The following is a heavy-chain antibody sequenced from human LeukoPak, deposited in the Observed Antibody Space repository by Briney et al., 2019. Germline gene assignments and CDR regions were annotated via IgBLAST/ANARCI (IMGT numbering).Heavy chain of an antibody. CDR2: LYTSGTT. V-gene: IGHV4-4*07. CDR3: ARAGGSVGWYGTIDS. CDR1: GGSMSGYY. J-gene: IGHJ4*02. Sequence: SSETLSLTCTVSGGSMSGYYWTWIRQPAGKGLEWIGHLYTSGTTSYNPSLQSRVTISADTSKHQFSLRLTSVTAADTAVYYCARAGGSVGWYGTIDSWGQGTLVTVSS. D-gene: IGHD6-19*01.